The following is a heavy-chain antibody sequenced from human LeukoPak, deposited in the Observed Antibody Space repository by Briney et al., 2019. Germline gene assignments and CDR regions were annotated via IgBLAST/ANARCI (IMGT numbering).Heavy chain of an antibody. D-gene: IGHD3-22*01. CDR2: ISAYNGNT. CDR3: ARGRYDSSPPDS. CDR1: GYIFTSYG. J-gene: IGHJ4*02. Sequence: EASMKVSCTASGYIFTSYGISWVRQAPGQGLEWMGWISAYNGNTNYAQKLQGRVTMTTDTSTSTAYMELRSLRSDDTAVYYCARGRYDSSPPDSWGQGTLVTVSS. V-gene: IGHV1-18*01.